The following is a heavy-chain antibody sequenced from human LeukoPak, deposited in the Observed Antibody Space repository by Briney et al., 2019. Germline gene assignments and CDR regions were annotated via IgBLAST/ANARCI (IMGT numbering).Heavy chain of an antibody. CDR3: ARESAAAGTGDDY. V-gene: IGHV1-69*13. Sequence: SVKVSCKAPGGTFSSYAISWVRQAPGQGLEWMGGIIPIFGTANYAQKFQGRVTITADESTSTAYMELSSLRSEDTAVYYCARESAAAGTGDDYWGQGTLVTVSS. CDR1: GGTFSSYA. CDR2: IIPIFGTA. D-gene: IGHD6-13*01. J-gene: IGHJ4*02.